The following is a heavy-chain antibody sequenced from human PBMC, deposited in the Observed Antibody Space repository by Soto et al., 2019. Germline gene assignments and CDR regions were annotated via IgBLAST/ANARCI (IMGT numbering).Heavy chain of an antibody. CDR2: SRDKVHSHTT. V-gene: IGHV3-72*01. J-gene: IGHJ4*02. CDR1: GFTFSDHY. D-gene: IGHD5-12*01. CDR3: ARGVVSTGYFAY. Sequence: EVQLAESGGGLVQPGGSLRLSCAASGFTFSDHYMDWVRQAPGKGLEWVGRSRDKVHSHTTEYAASVKGRFTISRGDSENSLYLQMNSLKTEDTAVDYCARGVVSTGYFAYWGQGTLVTVSS.